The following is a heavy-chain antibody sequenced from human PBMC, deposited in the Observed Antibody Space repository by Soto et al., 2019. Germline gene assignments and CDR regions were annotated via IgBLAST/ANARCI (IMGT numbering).Heavy chain of an antibody. V-gene: IGHV1-69*06. CDR1: GGTFSSYA. Sequence: SVKVSCKASGGTFSSYAISWVRQAPGQGLEWMGGIIPIFGTANYAQKFQGRVTITADKSTSTAYMELSSLRSEDTAVYYCARELTTDRVNYYYYGMDVWGQGTTVTVSS. D-gene: IGHD4-17*01. CDR3: ARELTTDRVNYYYYGMDV. J-gene: IGHJ6*02. CDR2: IIPIFGTA.